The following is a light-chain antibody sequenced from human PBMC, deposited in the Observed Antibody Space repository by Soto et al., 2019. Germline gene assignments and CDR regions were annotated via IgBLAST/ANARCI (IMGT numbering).Light chain of an antibody. Sequence: QSALTQPAAVSGSPGHSITVSCTGTTSDVGGYNSVSWYQQHPGKVPKLMIYDVSNRPSGVSNRFSGSKSGNTASLTISVLQAEDEADYYYSSYTSSSALVFGTETKVTV. CDR2: DVS. CDR1: TSDVGGYNS. CDR3: SSYTSSSALV. V-gene: IGLV2-14*01. J-gene: IGLJ1*01.